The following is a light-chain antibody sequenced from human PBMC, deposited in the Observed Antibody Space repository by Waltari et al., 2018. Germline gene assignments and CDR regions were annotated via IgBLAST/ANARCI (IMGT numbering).Light chain of an antibody. J-gene: IGLJ3*02. CDR1: SSNIGAGYA. Sequence: QSVLTQPPSVSGAPGQRVTISCTGSSSNIGAGYAVHCFQQLPGTAPKPLIYGNNNRPSGVPDRFAGSKSGTSASLAISGLQAEDEADYHCQSYDSSLSGAWVFGGGTKLTVL. V-gene: IGLV1-40*01. CDR2: GNN. CDR3: QSYDSSLSGAWV.